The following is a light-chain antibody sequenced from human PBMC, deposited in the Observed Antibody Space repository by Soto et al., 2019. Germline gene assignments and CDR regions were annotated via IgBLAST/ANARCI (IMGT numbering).Light chain of an antibody. CDR3: SSFTSKSTLI. CDR2: EVR. J-gene: IGLJ2*01. V-gene: IGLV2-14*01. Sequence: QPALTQPASVSGSPGQSITISCTGTNSDIGANDYVSWYQVLPGKAPRLLIFEVRNRPSGIPLRFSASKSGNTASLTISGLQAEDEAHYYCSSFTSKSTLIFGGGTKLTVL. CDR1: NSDIGANDY.